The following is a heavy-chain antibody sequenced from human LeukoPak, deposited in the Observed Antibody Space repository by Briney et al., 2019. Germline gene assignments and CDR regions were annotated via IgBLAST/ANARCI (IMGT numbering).Heavy chain of an antibody. V-gene: IGHV3-23*01. CDR1: GFTFSSYA. D-gene: IGHD1-26*01. CDR2: ISGSGGST. Sequence: GGSLRLSCAASGFTFSSYAMSWVRQAPGKGLEWVSAISGSGGSTYYADSVKGRFTISRDNSKNTLYLQMNSLRAEDTAVYYCAKAKWELLGYYYMDVWGKGTTVTVSS. J-gene: IGHJ6*03. CDR3: AKAKWELLGYYYMDV.